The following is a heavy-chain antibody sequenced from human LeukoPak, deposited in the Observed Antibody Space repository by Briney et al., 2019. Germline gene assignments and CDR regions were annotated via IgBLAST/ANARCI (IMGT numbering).Heavy chain of an antibody. V-gene: IGHV1-2*02. CDR2: INPNSGGT. CDR3: AREHSSSSGKVFDY. Sequence: AASVKVSCKASGYTFPGYYMHWVRQAPGQGLEWMGWINPNSGGTSYAQKFQGRVTMTRGTSISTAYMELSRLRSDDTAVYYCAREHSSSSGKVFDYWGQGTLVTVSS. CDR1: GYTFPGYY. J-gene: IGHJ4*02. D-gene: IGHD6-6*01.